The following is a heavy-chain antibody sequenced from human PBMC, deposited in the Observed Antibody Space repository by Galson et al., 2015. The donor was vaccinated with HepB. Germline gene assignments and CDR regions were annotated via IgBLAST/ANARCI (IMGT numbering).Heavy chain of an antibody. CDR2: ISGSGGST. CDR3: TKERTVYAQIDH. V-gene: IGHV3-23*01. CDR1: GFTFSTYA. J-gene: IGHJ4*02. D-gene: IGHD5/OR15-5a*01. Sequence: SLRLSCAASGFTFSTYAMSWVRQAPGKGLEWVSAISGSGGSTFYVDSVKGRFTISRDNSKDTLYLQMNSLRAEDTALYFCTKERTVYAQIDHWGQGTLVTVSS.